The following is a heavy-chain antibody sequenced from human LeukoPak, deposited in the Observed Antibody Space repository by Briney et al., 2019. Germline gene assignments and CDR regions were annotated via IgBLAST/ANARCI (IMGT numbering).Heavy chain of an antibody. D-gene: IGHD3-9*01. CDR3: ASIPSTISNMDV. CDR1: GFTFSSYG. J-gene: IGHJ6*03. V-gene: IGHV3-23*01. CDR2: ISGSGGST. Sequence: GGSLRLSCAASGFTFSSYGMNWVRQAPGKGLEWVSAISGSGGSTYYADSVKGRFTISRDNSKNTLYLQMNSLRAEGTAVYYCASIPSTISNMDVWGKGTTVTISS.